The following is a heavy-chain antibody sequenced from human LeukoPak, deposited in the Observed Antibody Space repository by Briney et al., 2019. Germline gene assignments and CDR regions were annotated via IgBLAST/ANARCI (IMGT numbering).Heavy chain of an antibody. Sequence: GASLKVSCKASGYTFAGYYMHWVGEAAGQGREWMGGINPHRGGTNYAKKCDGSVTMTRHTTISTAYMELSRTRSDDTAVYYCARDALRFLEWLGYYYGMDVWGQGTTVTVSS. CDR2: INPHRGGT. D-gene: IGHD3-3*01. J-gene: IGHJ6*02. V-gene: IGHV1-2*02. CDR1: GYTFAGYY. CDR3: ARDALRFLEWLGYYYGMDV.